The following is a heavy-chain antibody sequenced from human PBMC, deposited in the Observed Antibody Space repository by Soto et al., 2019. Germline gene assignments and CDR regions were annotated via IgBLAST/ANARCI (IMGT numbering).Heavy chain of an antibody. D-gene: IGHD3-10*01. Sequence: SETLSLTCTVSGGSISSSSYYWVWIRHPPGKGLEWIGSIYYSGSTYYNPSLKSRVTISVDTSKNQFSLKLSSVTAADTAVHYCASFKGSKRTFDAFDIWGQGTMVTVSS. V-gene: IGHV4-39*01. J-gene: IGHJ3*02. CDR3: ASFKGSKRTFDAFDI. CDR1: GGSISSSSYY. CDR2: IYYSGST.